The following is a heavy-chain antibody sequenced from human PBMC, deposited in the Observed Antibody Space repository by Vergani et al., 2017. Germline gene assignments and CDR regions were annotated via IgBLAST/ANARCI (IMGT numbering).Heavy chain of an antibody. J-gene: IGHJ3*01. Sequence: QVQLQASGPGRVKPSQTLSLTCTMSGGSISAGYYFWSWIRQPAGKGLEWLGHISASGNASHSPSLKTRVSMSVDTSKNQFSLTVTSVTAADTAIYFCARRSGGYYSGGKVHPLRTAFDVWGHGTEVTVSS. CDR2: ISASGNA. D-gene: IGHD2-15*01. V-gene: IGHV4-61*02. CDR3: ARRSGGYYSGGKVHPLRTAFDV. CDR1: GGSISAGYYF.